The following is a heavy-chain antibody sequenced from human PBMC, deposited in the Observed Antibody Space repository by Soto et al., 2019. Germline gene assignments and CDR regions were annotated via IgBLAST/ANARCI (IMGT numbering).Heavy chain of an antibody. Sequence: GSLRLSCAASGFTFSSYAMHWVRQAPGKGLEWVAVISYDGSNKYYADSVKGRFTISRDNSKNTLYLQMNSLRAEDTAVYYCARDNSKWELRPQAFDIWGQGTMVTVSS. CDR3: ARDNSKWELRPQAFDI. V-gene: IGHV3-30-3*01. CDR1: GFTFSSYA. CDR2: ISYDGSNK. J-gene: IGHJ3*02. D-gene: IGHD1-26*01.